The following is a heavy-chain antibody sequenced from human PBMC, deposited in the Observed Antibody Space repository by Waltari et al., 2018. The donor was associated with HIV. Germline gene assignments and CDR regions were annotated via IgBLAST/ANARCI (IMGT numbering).Heavy chain of an antibody. D-gene: IGHD3-22*01. CDR3: ARHLMPYDSSGGGAFDI. V-gene: IGHV4-59*08. Sequence: QVQLQESGPGLVKPSETLSLTCSVSGGSISTYYWSWIRQPPGKGLEWIGYIYYSGSTNYNPSLKNRVTISVDTSKNQFSLKLSSVTAADTAVYYCARHLMPYDSSGGGAFDIWGQGTMVTVSS. CDR1: GGSISTYY. J-gene: IGHJ3*02. CDR2: IYYSGST.